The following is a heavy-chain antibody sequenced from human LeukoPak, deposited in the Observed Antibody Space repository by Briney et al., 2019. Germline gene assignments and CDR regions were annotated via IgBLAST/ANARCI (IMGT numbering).Heavy chain of an antibody. Sequence: SETLSLTCTVSGGSISSGSYYWSWIRQPAGKGLEWIGRIYTSGSTNYNPSLNSRVTISVDTSKNQFSLKLSSVTDTDTAVYYCARGYCSGGSCYSESGGFDPWGQGTLVTVSS. D-gene: IGHD2-15*01. CDR2: IYTSGST. CDR1: GGSISSGSYY. J-gene: IGHJ5*02. CDR3: ARGYCSGGSCYSESGGFDP. V-gene: IGHV4-61*02.